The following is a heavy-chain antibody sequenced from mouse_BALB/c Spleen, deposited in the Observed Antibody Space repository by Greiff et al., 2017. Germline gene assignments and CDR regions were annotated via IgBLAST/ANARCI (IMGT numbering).Heavy chain of an antibody. Sequence: EVHLVESGGGLVKPGGSVKFSCAASGFTFSDYYMYWVCQTPEQRLEWVATISDGGSYTYYTDSVKGRFTISRDNAKNNLYMQMSSLKSEDTAMDDCGRGNRKLQYFDVWGEGTTVTVSS. CDR1: GFTFSDYY. J-gene: IGHJ1*01. D-gene: IGHD1-1*01. CDR3: GRGNRKLQYFDV. V-gene: IGHV5-4*02. CDR2: ISDGGSYT.